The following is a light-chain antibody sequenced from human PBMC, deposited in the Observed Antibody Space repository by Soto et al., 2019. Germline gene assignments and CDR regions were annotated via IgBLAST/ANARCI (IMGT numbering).Light chain of an antibody. CDR3: VLYMGSGIWV. J-gene: IGLJ3*02. CDR2: STN. V-gene: IGLV8-61*01. CDR1: SGSVSTSYY. Sequence: QAVVTQEPSFSVSPGRTVTLTCGLSSGSVSTSYYPSWYQQTPGQAPRTLIYSTNTRSSGVPDRFSGSILGNKAALTITGGQADDESDYYCVLYMGSGIWVFGGGTQLTGL.